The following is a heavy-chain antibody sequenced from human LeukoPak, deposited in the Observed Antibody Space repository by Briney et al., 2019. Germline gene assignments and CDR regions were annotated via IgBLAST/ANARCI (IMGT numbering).Heavy chain of an antibody. Sequence: SGGSLRLSCAASGFTFSSYSMNWVRQAPGKGLEWVSSISSSSSYIYYADSVKGRVTISRDNAKNSLYLQMNSLRAEDTAVYYCARGDWDSSFDYWGQGTLVTVSS. V-gene: IGHV3-21*01. CDR1: GFTFSSYS. CDR3: ARGDWDSSFDY. J-gene: IGHJ4*02. D-gene: IGHD2-21*01. CDR2: ISSSSSYI.